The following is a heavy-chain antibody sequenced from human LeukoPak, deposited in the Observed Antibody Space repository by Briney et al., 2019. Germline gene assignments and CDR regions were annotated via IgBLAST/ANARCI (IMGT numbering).Heavy chain of an antibody. V-gene: IGHV4-59*08. D-gene: IGHD3-10*01. J-gene: IGHJ4*02. CDR2: IYYSGST. Sequence: SETLSLTCAVYGGSFSGYYWSWIRQPPGKGLEWIGYIYYSGSTNYNPSLKSRVTISVDTSKNQFSLKLSSVTAADTAVYYCARHGTSYWFGESELDYWGQGTLVTVSS. CDR1: GGSFSGYY. CDR3: ARHGTSYWFGESELDY.